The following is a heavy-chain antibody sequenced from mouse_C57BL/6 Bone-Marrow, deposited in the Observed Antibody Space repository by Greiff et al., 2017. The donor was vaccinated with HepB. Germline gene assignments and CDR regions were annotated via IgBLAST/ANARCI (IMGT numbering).Heavy chain of an antibody. CDR1: GYTFTGYW. D-gene: IGHD1-1*01. J-gene: IGHJ2*01. CDR3: ARSRSYYGSSGYYFDY. CDR2: ILPGSGST. Sequence: QVQLQQSGAELMKPGASVKLSCKATGYTFTGYWIEWVKQRPGHGLEWIGEILPGSGSTNYNEKFKGKATFTADTSSNTAYMQLSSLTTEDSAIYYCARSRSYYGSSGYYFDYWGQGTTLTVSS. V-gene: IGHV1-9*01.